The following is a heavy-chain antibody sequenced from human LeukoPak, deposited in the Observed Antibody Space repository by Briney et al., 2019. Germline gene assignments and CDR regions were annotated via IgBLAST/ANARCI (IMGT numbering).Heavy chain of an antibody. CDR1: GGSISNYY. J-gene: IGHJ4*02. D-gene: IGHD5-24*01. CDR3: ARQPRDGYLDY. Sequence: SETLSLTCTVSGGSISNYYWSWIRQPPGKKLEWIGYIYDSGSTNYNPSLKSRTTISLDTSKNQFSLNLNSVTAADTAVYYCARQPRDGYLDYWGQGKLVTVSS. V-gene: IGHV4-59*08. CDR2: IYDSGST.